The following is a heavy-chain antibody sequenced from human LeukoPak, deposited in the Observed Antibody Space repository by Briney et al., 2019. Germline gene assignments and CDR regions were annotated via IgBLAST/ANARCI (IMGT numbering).Heavy chain of an antibody. CDR2: TYYRSKWYN. CDR1: EDSVSSMSVA. J-gene: IGHJ6*02. Sequence: SQTLSLTCAISEDSVSSMSVAWNWIRQSPSRGLEWLGRTYYRSKWYNEYAVSVKGRININPDPSKNQFSLQLNSVTPEDTAVYYCALARSEYHYGMDVWGQGATVTVSS. V-gene: IGHV6-1*01. CDR3: ALARSEYHYGMDV.